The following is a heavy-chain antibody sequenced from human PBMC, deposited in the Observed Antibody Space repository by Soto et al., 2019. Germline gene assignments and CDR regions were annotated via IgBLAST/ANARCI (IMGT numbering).Heavy chain of an antibody. Sequence: PEESLTSSCKVSGYNFTTFWIGWVLQMPGKGLEWMGIIYPGDSETKYSPDFEGQVTISADRSTNTAYLQWRSLRASDTAMYYCARLGFTGAIYFDSWGLGTLVTVS. CDR1: GYNFTTFW. CDR3: ARLGFTGAIYFDS. CDR2: IYPGDSET. J-gene: IGHJ4*02. V-gene: IGHV5-51*01.